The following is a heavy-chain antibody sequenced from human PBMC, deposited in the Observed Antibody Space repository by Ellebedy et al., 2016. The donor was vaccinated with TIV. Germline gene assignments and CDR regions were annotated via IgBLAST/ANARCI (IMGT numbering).Heavy chain of an antibody. V-gene: IGHV1-46*01. CDR2: INPTTGNS. CDR1: GYTFPSYY. Sequence: ASVKVSCKASGYTFPSYYFYWVRQAPGQGLEWMGIINPTTGNSNYAQKFQGRVTMTRDTSTSTVYMELSSLRSEDTAVYYCARGDNYYYDSSGYYYTYWGQGTLVTVSS. J-gene: IGHJ4*02. D-gene: IGHD3-22*01. CDR3: ARGDNYYYDSSGYYYTY.